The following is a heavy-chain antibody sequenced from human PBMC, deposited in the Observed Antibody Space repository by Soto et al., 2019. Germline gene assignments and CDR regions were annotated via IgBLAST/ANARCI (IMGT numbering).Heavy chain of an antibody. CDR3: ARDAYSSSWYLGFDY. CDR2: ISAYNGNT. Sequence: QVQLVQSGAEVKKPGASVKVSCKASGYTFTSYGISWVRQAPGQGLEWMGWISAYNGNTNYAQKLQGRVTMTTDTSPRTAYMELRSMRSDDTAVYYCARDAYSSSWYLGFDYWGQGTLVTVSS. CDR1: GYTFTSYG. D-gene: IGHD6-13*01. V-gene: IGHV1-18*01. J-gene: IGHJ4*02.